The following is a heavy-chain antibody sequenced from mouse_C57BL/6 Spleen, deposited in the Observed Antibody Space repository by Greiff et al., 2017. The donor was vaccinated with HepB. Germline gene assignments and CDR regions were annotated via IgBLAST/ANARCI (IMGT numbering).Heavy chain of an antibody. Sequence: EVKLVESGGGLVKPGGSLKLSCAASGFTFSSYAMSWVRQTPEKRLEWVATISDGGSYTYYPDNVKGRFTISRDNAKNNLYLQMSHLKSEDTAMYYCARVGYGSSSAWFAYWGQGTLVTVSA. CDR1: GFTFSSYA. D-gene: IGHD1-1*01. J-gene: IGHJ3*01. CDR3: ARVGYGSSSAWFAY. CDR2: ISDGGSYT. V-gene: IGHV5-4*03.